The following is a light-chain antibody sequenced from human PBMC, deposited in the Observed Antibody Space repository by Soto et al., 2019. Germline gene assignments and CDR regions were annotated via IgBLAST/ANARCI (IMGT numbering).Light chain of an antibody. CDR1: SGYSSYA. Sequence: QPVLTQSPSASASLGASVKLTCTLSSGYSSYAIAWHQQQPEKGPRYLMKLNSDGSHNKGDGIPDRFSGSSSGAERYLTISRLQSEDEADYYCQTWGSGIVVFGGGTKLTVL. V-gene: IGLV4-69*01. CDR3: QTWGSGIVV. J-gene: IGLJ2*01. CDR2: LNSDGSH.